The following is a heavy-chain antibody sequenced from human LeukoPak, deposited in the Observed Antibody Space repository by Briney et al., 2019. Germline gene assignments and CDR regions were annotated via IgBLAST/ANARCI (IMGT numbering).Heavy chain of an antibody. J-gene: IGHJ4*02. CDR3: ARDKKYSTYYDILTGQGAFDY. V-gene: IGHV3-7*01. CDR2: IKQDGSEK. D-gene: IGHD3-9*01. CDR1: GFTFSSYW. Sequence: GGSLRLSCAASGFTFSSYWMSWVRQAPGKGLEWVANIKQDGSEKYYVDSVKGRFTISRDNAKNSLYLQMNSLRAEDTAVYYCARDKKYSTYYDILTGQGAFDYWGQGTLVTVSS.